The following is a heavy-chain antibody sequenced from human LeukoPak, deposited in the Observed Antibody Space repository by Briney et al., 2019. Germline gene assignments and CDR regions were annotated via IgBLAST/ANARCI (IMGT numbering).Heavy chain of an antibody. CDR2: NNSDGSKT. CDR3: AREGSLEYYFDY. J-gene: IGHJ4*02. D-gene: IGHD3-10*01. Sequence: GGSLRLSCAASGFFFNTYWMHWVRQAPGKGLVWVSRNNSDGSKTSHADSVKGRFTISRDNAKNTLYLQMNGLRAEDTAVYYCAREGSLEYYFDYWGRGTLVTVSS. CDR1: GFFFNTYW. V-gene: IGHV3-74*01.